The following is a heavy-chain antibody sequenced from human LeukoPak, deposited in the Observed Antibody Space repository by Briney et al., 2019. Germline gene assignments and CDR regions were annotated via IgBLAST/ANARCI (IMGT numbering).Heavy chain of an antibody. J-gene: IGHJ3*02. D-gene: IGHD5-18*01. CDR2: INHSGST. V-gene: IGHV4-34*01. CDR3: AGTPVDAAMRLSAFDS. CDR1: GGSFSGHY. Sequence: PSETLSLTCAAYGGSFSGHYWNWIRQPPGKGLEWIGEINHSGSTNYNPSLKSRATISVDTSKNQFSLRLSSVTAADTALYYRAGTPVDAAMRLSAFDSWGQGTMVTVSS.